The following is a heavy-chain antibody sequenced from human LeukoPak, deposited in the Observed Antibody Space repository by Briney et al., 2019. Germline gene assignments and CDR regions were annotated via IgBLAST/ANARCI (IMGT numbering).Heavy chain of an antibody. V-gene: IGHV3-30*18. D-gene: IGHD4-17*01. Sequence: GGSLRLSCAASGFTFSSYGMHWVRQAPGKGLEWVAVISYDGSNKYYADSVKGRFTISRDNSKNTLYLQMNSLRAEDTAVYYCAKSRPAATVTTSGFDYWGQGTLVTVSS. CDR1: GFTFSSYG. J-gene: IGHJ4*02. CDR2: ISYDGSNK. CDR3: AKSRPAATVTTSGFDY.